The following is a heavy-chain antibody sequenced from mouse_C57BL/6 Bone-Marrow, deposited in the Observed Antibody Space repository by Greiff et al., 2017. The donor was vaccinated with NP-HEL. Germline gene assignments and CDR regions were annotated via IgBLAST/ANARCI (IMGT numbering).Heavy chain of an antibody. V-gene: IGHV5-12*01. CDR2: ISNGGGST. J-gene: IGHJ3*01. D-gene: IGHD2-1*01. Sequence: EVKVEESGGGLVQPGGSLKLSCAASGFTFSDYYMYWVRQTPEKRLEWVAYISNGGGSTYYPDTVKGRFTISRDNAKNTLYLQMSRLKSEDTAMYYCARPYGNYAWFAYWGQGTLVTVSA. CDR1: GFTFSDYY. CDR3: ARPYGNYAWFAY.